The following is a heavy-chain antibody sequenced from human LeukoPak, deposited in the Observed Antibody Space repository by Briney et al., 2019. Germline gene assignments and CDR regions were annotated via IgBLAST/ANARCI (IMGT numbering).Heavy chain of an antibody. CDR1: GFTVSSNY. CDR2: ISYDGSNK. D-gene: IGHD2-2*01. V-gene: IGHV3-30*03. CDR3: ATDIVVVPAAMPVDY. J-gene: IGHJ4*02. Sequence: GGSLRLSCAASGFTVSSNYMSWVRQAPGKGLEWVAVISYDGSNKYYADSVKGRFTISRDNSKNTLYLQMNSLRAEDTAVYYCATDIVVVPAAMPVDYWGQGTLVTVSS.